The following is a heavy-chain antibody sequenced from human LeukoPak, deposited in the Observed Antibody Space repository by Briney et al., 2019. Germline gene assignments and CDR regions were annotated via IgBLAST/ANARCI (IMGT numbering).Heavy chain of an antibody. Sequence: LPGRSLRLSCAASGFTFSSYAMHWVRQAPGKGLEWVAVISYDGSNKYYADSVKGRFTISRDNSKNTLYLQMNSLRAEDTAVYYCVWHGLDGDLDYWGQGTLVTVSS. D-gene: IGHD4-17*01. CDR1: GFTFSSYA. V-gene: IGHV3-30*04. J-gene: IGHJ4*02. CDR2: ISYDGSNK. CDR3: VWHGLDGDLDY.